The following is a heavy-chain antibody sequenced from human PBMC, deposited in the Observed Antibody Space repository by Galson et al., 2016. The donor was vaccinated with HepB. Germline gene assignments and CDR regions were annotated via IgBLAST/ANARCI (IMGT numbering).Heavy chain of an antibody. D-gene: IGHD1-1*01. CDR2: ICGSCGAI. CDR3: AIDPSHWIENPFAL. J-gene: IGHJ4*02. V-gene: IGHV3-23*01. Sequence: SLRLSCAASGFTFKNFGMTWVRQAPGKGLEWVSTICGSCGAIDYADSVQGRFTISRDNSKNTLSLQMNSLRAEDTATYYCAIDPSHWIENPFALWGQGTLVTVSS. CDR1: GFTFKNFG.